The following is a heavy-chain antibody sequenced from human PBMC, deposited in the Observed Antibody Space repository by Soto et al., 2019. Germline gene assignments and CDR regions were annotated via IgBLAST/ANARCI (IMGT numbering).Heavy chain of an antibody. CDR3: ARAGSIDDAFDT. J-gene: IGHJ3*02. D-gene: IGHD6-6*01. V-gene: IGHV1-18*01. CDR2: IATYNDKT. Sequence: QVQLVQSGPEVKKPGASVKVSCKASGYTFNRYGITWVRQAPGQGLEWVGWIATYNDKTNYTQRFQGSLTMTKDASTSTVYMELRSLRSDDTAVYYCARAGSIDDAFDTWGQGTMVTVSS. CDR1: GYTFNRYG.